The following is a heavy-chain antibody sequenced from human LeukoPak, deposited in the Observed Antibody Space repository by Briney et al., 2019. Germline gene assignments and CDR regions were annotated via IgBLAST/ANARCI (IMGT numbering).Heavy chain of an antibody. V-gene: IGHV3-21*01. J-gene: IGHJ3*02. CDR1: GFTFSSYS. D-gene: IGHD2/OR15-2a*01. CDR3: ARANRGDAFDI. Sequence: GGSLRLSCAASGFTFSSYSMNWARQAPGKGLEWVSSISSSSSYIYYADSVKGRFTISRDNAKNSLYLQMNSLRAEDTAVYYCARANRGDAFDIWGQGTMVTVSS. CDR2: ISSSSSYI.